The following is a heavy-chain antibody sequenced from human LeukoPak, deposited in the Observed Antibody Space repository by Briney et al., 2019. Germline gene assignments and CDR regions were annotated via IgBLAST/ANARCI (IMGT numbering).Heavy chain of an antibody. V-gene: IGHV3-23*01. CDR2: MTGSGNYI. CDR3: ATRPAYCGGDCWGAYNI. J-gene: IGHJ3*02. D-gene: IGHD2-21*02. CDR1: GFTFSTYV. Sequence: PGGPLRLSCAASGFTFSTYVMSWVRQAPGKGLEWVSGMTGSGNYIFYADSVKGRFTISRDNSKNTVFLQMNNLRVEDTAVYYCATRPAYCGGDCWGAYNIWGQGTVVTVSS.